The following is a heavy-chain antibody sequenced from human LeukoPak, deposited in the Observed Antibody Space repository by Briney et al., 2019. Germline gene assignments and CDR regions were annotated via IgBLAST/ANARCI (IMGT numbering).Heavy chain of an antibody. CDR2: IYYTGST. CDR1: GGSISSYY. V-gene: IGHV4-59*08. J-gene: IGHJ5*02. D-gene: IGHD2-15*01. Sequence: SSETLSLTCSVSGGSISSYYWSWIRQPPGKGLGRIGYIYYTGSTNYNPSLESRVTISVDTSKNQFSLKLSSVTAADTAVYYCARHVVVADTWVFAPWGQGTLVTVSS. CDR3: ARHVVVADTWVFAP.